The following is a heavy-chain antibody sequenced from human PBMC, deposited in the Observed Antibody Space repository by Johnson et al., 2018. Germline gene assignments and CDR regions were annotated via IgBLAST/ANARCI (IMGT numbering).Heavy chain of an antibody. CDR1: GGSFSDYY. D-gene: IGHD6-6*01. J-gene: IGHJ3*02. CDR2: INHSGSP. V-gene: IGHV4-34*01. CDR3: ARGPSIAAFTGAFDI. Sequence: QVQLQQWGAGLLKPSETLSLTCAVYGGSFSDYYWSWIRQPPGKGLEWIGEINHSGSPNYNPSLKSRVTISVDTSKNQFSLKLSSVTAEDTALYHCARGPSIAAFTGAFDIWGQGTMVTVSS.